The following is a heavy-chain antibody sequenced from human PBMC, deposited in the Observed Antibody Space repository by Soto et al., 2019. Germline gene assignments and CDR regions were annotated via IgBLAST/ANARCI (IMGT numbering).Heavy chain of an antibody. V-gene: IGHV3-23*01. J-gene: IGHJ5*02. CDR3: AKGGAQLLHYNWFDP. CDR2: ISGSGGST. Sequence: EVQLLESGGGLVQPGGSLRLSCATSGFTFSSYAMSWVRQAPGKGLEWVSAISGSGGSTYYADSVKGRFTISRDNSKNTLYLQMNSLRAEDTAVYYCAKGGAQLLHYNWFDPWGQGTLVTVSS. D-gene: IGHD2-2*01. CDR1: GFTFSSYA.